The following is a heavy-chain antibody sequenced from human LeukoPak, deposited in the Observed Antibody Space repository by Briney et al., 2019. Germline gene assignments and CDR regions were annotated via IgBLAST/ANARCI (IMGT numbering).Heavy chain of an antibody. D-gene: IGHD3-3*01. J-gene: IGHJ6*02. V-gene: IGHV1-8*01. Sequence: ASETVSCTVSGYTFTSYDINWVRQATGQGLEWMGWMNPNSGNTGYAQKFQGRVTMTRNTSISTAYMELSSLRSEDTAVYYCARGPPQSGRFLEWLSPFHGGNYYYGMDVWGQGTTVTVSS. CDR2: MNPNSGNT. CDR1: GYTFTSYD. CDR3: ARGPPQSGRFLEWLSPFHGGNYYYGMDV.